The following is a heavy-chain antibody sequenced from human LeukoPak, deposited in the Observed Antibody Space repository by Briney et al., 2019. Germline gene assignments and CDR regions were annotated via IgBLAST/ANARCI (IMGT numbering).Heavy chain of an antibody. V-gene: IGHV3-21*01. D-gene: IGHD2-15*01. CDR2: ISSSSSI. CDR3: ARDLVVVVAATGPDY. Sequence: GGSLRLSCAASGFTFSSYSMNWVRQAPGKGLEWVSSISSSSSIYYADSVKGRFTISRDNSKNTLYLQMNSLRAEDTAVYYCARDLVVVVAATGPDYWGQGTLVTVSS. CDR1: GFTFSSYS. J-gene: IGHJ4*02.